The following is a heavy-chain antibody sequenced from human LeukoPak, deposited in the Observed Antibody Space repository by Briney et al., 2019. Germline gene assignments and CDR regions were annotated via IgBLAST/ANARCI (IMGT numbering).Heavy chain of an antibody. CDR2: IKQDGSDK. J-gene: IGHJ4*02. Sequence: GGSLRLSCAASGFTFSSYWMNWVRQAPGKGLEWVANIKQDGSDKYYVDSVRGRFTISRDNTKNSLYLQMNSLRAEDTAVYYCARDFYASGSLDYWGRGTLVSVSS. D-gene: IGHD3-10*01. CDR3: ARDFYASGSLDY. CDR1: GFTFSSYW. V-gene: IGHV3-7*01.